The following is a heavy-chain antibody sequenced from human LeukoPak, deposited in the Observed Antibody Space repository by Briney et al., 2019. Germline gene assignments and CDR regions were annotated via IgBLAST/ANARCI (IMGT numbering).Heavy chain of an antibody. CDR3: ARRISGAWFDP. CDR1: GSSISSGYY. D-gene: IGHD2-15*01. CDR2: IYHSGST. J-gene: IGHJ5*02. V-gene: IGHV4-38-2*02. Sequence: PSETLSLTCSVSGSSISSGYYWGWIRQPPGKGLDWIGIIYHSGSTYYNPSLKSRVTMSVDTSKNQFSLKLSSVTAADTAVYYCARRISGAWFDPWGQGTLVTVSS.